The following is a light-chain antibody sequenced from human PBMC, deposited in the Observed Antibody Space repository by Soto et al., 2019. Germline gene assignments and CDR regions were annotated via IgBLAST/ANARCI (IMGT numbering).Light chain of an antibody. CDR2: DVS. Sequence: QSALTQPASVSGSPRQSITISCTGTSSDVGGYTYVSWYQQHPGKAPKLMIYDVSNRPSWVSNRFSGSKSGNTASLTISGLQAEDEGDYYCSSYTSSSTLDVFGTGTKLTVL. J-gene: IGLJ1*01. V-gene: IGLV2-14*03. CDR3: SSYTSSSTLDV. CDR1: SSDVGGYTY.